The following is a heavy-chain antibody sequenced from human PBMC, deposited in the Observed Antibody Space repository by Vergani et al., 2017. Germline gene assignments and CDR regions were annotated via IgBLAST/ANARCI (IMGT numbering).Heavy chain of an antibody. J-gene: IGHJ4*02. CDR1: GGSISSGGYT. V-gene: IGHV4-30-2*01. D-gene: IGHD3-22*01. CDR2: IYHSGST. CDR3: ARGHDSSGYYYDY. Sequence: QLQLQESGSGLVKPSQTLSLTCAVSGGSISSGGYTWSWLRQPPGKGLEWIGYIYHSGSTYYNPSLKSLVTISVDRSKNQFSLKLSSVTAADTAVYYCARGHDSSGYYYDYWGQGTLVTVSS.